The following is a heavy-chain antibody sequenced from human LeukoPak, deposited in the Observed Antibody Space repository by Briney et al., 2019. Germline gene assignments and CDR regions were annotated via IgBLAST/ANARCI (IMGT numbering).Heavy chain of an antibody. V-gene: IGHV3-30*18. D-gene: IGHD2-2*01. CDR3: AKDRIVVVPAARRGGMDV. CDR1: GFTFSSYG. CDR2: ISYDGSNT. J-gene: IGHJ6*04. Sequence: PGRSLRLCCAASGFTFSSYGMHWVRQATGKGLEWVAVISYDGSNTYYADAVKGRFTISRDNSKNTLYLQMNSLRAEDTAVYYCAKDRIVVVPAARRGGMDVWGKGTTVTVSS.